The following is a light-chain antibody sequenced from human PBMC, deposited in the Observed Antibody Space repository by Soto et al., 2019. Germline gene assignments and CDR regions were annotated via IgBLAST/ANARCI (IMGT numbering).Light chain of an antibody. CDR3: QQYGSSGT. J-gene: IGKJ1*01. V-gene: IGKV3-20*01. CDR1: QSVSSTY. CDR2: GAS. Sequence: EILLTQSPGTLSLSPGDRVTLSCRASQSVSSTYLAWNKQTPGHAPRLRIYGASSRATGIPDRFSGSGSGTDFTLTISRLEPEDFAVYYCQQYGSSGTFGQGTKVDIK.